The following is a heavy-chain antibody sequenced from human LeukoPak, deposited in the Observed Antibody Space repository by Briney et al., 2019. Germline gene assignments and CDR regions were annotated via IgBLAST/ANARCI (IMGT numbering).Heavy chain of an antibody. CDR1: GFTFSGCE. J-gene: IGHJ3*02. CDR3: ARVATMVRVPLDALDI. Sequence: GGSLRLSCAISGFTFSGCELTWVSQAPGKWLEWISYISRSGNTIYYADSVKGRFTTSRDNAKNSLYLQMNSLRVEDTAVCYCARVATMVRVPLDALDIWGQGTMVSVSS. CDR2: ISRSGNTI. D-gene: IGHD3-10*01. V-gene: IGHV3-48*03.